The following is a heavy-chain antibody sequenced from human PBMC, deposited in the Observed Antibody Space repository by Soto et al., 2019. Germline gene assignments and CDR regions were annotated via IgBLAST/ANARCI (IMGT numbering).Heavy chain of an antibody. Sequence: QVQLQESGPGLVKPSQTLSLTCTVSGGSISSGGYYWSWIRQHPGKGLEWIGYIYYSGSTYYNPPITRRVTVSVDTAKNQFSLRLSSGTAADTAVYYCASLPAGHNNVVTAKASYYFDYWGQGTLVTVSS. V-gene: IGHV4-31*03. CDR1: GGSISSGGYY. CDR2: IYYSGST. J-gene: IGHJ4*02. D-gene: IGHD2-21*02. CDR3: ASLPAGHNNVVTAKASYYFDY.